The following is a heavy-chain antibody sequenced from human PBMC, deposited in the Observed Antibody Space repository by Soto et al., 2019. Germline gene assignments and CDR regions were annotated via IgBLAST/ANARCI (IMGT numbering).Heavy chain of an antibody. J-gene: IGHJ6*02. Sequence: PSETLSLTCTVSGGSISSGGYYWSGIRQHPGKGLEWIGYIYYSGSTYYNPSLKSRVTISVDTSKNQFPLKLSSVTAADTAVYYCARDHYYYGMDVWGQGTTVTVSS. CDR3: ARDHYYYGMDV. V-gene: IGHV4-31*03. CDR1: GGSISSGGYY. CDR2: IYYSGST.